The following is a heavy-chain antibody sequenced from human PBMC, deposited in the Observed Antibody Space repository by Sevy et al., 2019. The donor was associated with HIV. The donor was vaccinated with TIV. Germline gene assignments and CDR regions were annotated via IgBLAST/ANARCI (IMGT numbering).Heavy chain of an antibody. D-gene: IGHD7-27*01. CDR3: TPLFGLGAFDL. CDR2: IKSKTDGGTT. CDR1: GFTFSNAW. Sequence: GGSLRLSCAASGFTFSNAWMSWVRQAPGKGLEWVGRIKSKTDGGTTDYATPVKGRFTISRDDSKNTLYLQMNSLKTEDTAVYYCTPLFGLGAFDLWGQGTMVTVSS. V-gene: IGHV3-15*01. J-gene: IGHJ3*01.